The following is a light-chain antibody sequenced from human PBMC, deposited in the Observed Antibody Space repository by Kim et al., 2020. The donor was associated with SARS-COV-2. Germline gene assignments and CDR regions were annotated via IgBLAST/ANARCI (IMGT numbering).Light chain of an antibody. J-gene: IGKJ1*01. CDR1: GSVSSNY. CDR2: AAS. Sequence: AGERATLSGRASGSVSSNYLAWYQHKPGQAPRLLIYAASSRATGVPARFSGSGSGTDFTLTIKRLEPEDFAVYFCQRYDTSTRRTFGQGTKVDIK. V-gene: IGKV3-20*01. CDR3: QRYDTSTRRT.